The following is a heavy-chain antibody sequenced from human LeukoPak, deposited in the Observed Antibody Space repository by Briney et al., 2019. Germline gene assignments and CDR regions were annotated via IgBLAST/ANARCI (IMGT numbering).Heavy chain of an antibody. D-gene: IGHD3-10*01. CDR1: GGSISSSSYY. Sequence: SETLSLTCTVSGGSISSSSYYWGWIRQPPGEGLEWIGSIYYSGSTYYNPSLKSRVTISVDTSKNQFSLKLSSVTAADTAVYYCAGKLNDYWGQGTLVTVSS. J-gene: IGHJ4*02. CDR3: AGKLNDY. CDR2: IYYSGST. V-gene: IGHV4-39*07.